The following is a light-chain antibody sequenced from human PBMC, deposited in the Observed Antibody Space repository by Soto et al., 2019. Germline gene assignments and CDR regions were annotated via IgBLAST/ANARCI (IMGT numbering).Light chain of an antibody. CDR3: QQFSSYPLT. CDR2: DAS. CDR1: QSVSSY. J-gene: IGKJ4*01. Sequence: EIVLTQSPATLPLSPGERSTLSCRASQSVSSYLAWYQQKPGQAPRLLIYDASNRATGIPARFSGSGSGTDFTLTISRLEPEDFAVYYCQQFSSYPLTFGGGTKVDIK. V-gene: IGKV3-11*01.